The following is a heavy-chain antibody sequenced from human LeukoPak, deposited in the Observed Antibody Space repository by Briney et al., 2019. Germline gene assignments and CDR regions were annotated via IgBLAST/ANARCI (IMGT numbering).Heavy chain of an antibody. CDR1: GSIFSDYY. V-gene: IGHV1-2*02. D-gene: IGHD3-10*01. Sequence: GASVKVSCKASGSIFSDYYMHWVRQVPGRGFEWMGWISRRSGATKIAPKFQGRVTLTRDISISTAYVELTNLASDDTAVYYCVSWAGGDSDVASFDFWGQGTLVLVSS. CDR3: VSWAGGDSDVASFDF. CDR2: ISRRSGAT. J-gene: IGHJ4*02.